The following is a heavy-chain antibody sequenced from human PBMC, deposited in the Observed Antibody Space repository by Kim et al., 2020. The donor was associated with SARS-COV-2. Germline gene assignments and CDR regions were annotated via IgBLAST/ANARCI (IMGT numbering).Heavy chain of an antibody. V-gene: IGHV3-33*05. J-gene: IGHJ4*01. CDR3: ARDPWYSSSWYGRIDY. Sequence: GGSLTLSCAASGFTFSSYGMHWVRQAPGKGLEWVAVISYDGSNKYYADSVKGRFTISRDNSKNTLYLQMNSLRAEDTAVYYCARDPWYSSSWYGRIDYWG. CDR1: GFTFSSYG. D-gene: IGHD6-13*01. CDR2: ISYDGSNK.